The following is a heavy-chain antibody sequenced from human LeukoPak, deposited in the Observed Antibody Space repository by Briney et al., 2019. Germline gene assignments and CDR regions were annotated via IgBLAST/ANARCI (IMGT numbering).Heavy chain of an antibody. CDR2: ISAYNGNT. Sequence: ASVKVSCKASGYTFTSYGISWVRQAPGQGLEWMGWISAYNGNTNYXXKXQGRVTMTTDTSTSTAYMELRSLRSDDTAVYYCARDEGSYDDYWGQGTLVTVSS. CDR1: GYTFTSYG. CDR3: ARDEGSYDDY. D-gene: IGHD1-26*01. V-gene: IGHV1-18*01. J-gene: IGHJ4*02.